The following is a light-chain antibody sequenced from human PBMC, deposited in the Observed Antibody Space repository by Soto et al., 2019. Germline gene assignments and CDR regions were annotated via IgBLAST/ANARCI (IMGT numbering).Light chain of an antibody. CDR2: DVS. J-gene: IGKJ1*01. CDR3: QQYSNYWT. CDR1: QSISSW. V-gene: IGKV1-5*01. Sequence: DIQMTQSPSTLSASVGDRGTITCRARQSISSWLAWYQQKPGKAPKVLIYDVSNLESGVPSRFSGSGSGTEFTLTISSLQPDNFATYYCQQYSNYWTFGQGTKVDIK.